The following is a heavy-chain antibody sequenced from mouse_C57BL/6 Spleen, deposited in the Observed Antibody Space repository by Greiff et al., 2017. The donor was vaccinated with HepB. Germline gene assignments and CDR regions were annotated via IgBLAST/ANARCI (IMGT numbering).Heavy chain of an antibody. J-gene: IGHJ1*03. V-gene: IGHV1-82*01. Sequence: QVHVKQSGPELVKPGASVKISCKASGYAFSSSWMNWVKQRPGKGLEWIGRIYPGDGDTNYNGKFKGQATLTADKSSSTAYMQLSSLTSEDSAVYFCARWLLRSNWYFDVWGTGTTVTVSS. D-gene: IGHD2-3*01. CDR3: ARWLLRSNWYFDV. CDR1: GYAFSSSW. CDR2: IYPGDGDT.